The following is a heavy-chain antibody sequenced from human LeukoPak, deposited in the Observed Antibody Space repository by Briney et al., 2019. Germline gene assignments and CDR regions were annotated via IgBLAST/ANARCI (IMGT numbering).Heavy chain of an antibody. D-gene: IGHD1-26*01. CDR1: GFTFSSYG. J-gene: IGHJ3*02. CDR2: IRYDGSNK. V-gene: IGHV3-30*02. Sequence: PGGSLRLSCAASGFTFSSYGMHWVRQAPGKGLEWVAFIRYDGSNKYYADSVKGRFTISRDNAKNSLYLQMNSLRAEDTAVYYCAKDSGSPFPRDAFDIWGQGTMVAVSS. CDR3: AKDSGSPFPRDAFDI.